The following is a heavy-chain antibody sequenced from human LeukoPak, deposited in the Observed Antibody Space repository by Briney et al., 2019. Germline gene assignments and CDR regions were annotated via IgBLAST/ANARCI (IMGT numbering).Heavy chain of an antibody. CDR2: ISWNSGTK. CDR1: GFTFDDYA. V-gene: IGHV3-9*01. J-gene: IGHJ6*02. CDR3: AKDYGSGSYKSPSHKNHYYYGMDV. Sequence: PGRSLRLSCAASGFTFDDYAMHWVRQAPGKGLEWVSGISWNSGTKGYADSVKGRFTISRDNAKNSLYLQMNSLGAEDTALYYCAKDYGSGSYKSPSHKNHYYYGMDVWGQGTTVTVSS. D-gene: IGHD3-10*01.